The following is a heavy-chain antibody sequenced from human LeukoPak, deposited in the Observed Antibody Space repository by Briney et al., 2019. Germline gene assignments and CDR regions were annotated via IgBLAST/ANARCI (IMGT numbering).Heavy chain of an antibody. CDR3: ARCSSRRSASDY. D-gene: IGHD3-10*02. Sequence: GGFLRLSCAASGFTFSSHWMIWVRQAPGKGLEWVANIRQDGTEIYYVDSVKGRFTISRDNAKNSLYLQMNSLRADDTAVYYCARCSSRRSASDYWGQGTLVTVSS. J-gene: IGHJ4*02. CDR2: IRQDGTEI. CDR1: GFTFSSHW. V-gene: IGHV3-7*01.